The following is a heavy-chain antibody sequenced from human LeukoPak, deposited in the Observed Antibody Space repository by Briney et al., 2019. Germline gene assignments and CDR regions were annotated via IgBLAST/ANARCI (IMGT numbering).Heavy chain of an antibody. D-gene: IGHD6-13*01. CDR1: GFTFSRYG. CDR3: ARGTRIAAAVIDY. J-gene: IGHJ4*02. CDR2: IYSGGST. Sequence: GGTLRLSCAASGFTFSRYGMSWVRQAPGKGLEWVSVIYSGGSTYYADSVKGRFTISRDNSKNTLYLQMNSLRAEDTAVYYCARGTRIAAAVIDYWGQGTLVTVSS. V-gene: IGHV3-53*01.